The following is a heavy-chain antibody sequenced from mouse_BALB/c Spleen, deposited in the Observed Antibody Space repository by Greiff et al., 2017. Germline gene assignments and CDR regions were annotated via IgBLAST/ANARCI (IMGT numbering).Heavy chain of an antibody. J-gene: IGHJ2*01. CDR1: GFTFSDYY. V-gene: IGHV5-4*02. CDR3: ARDLSGYDGLDY. CDR2: ISDGGSYT. D-gene: IGHD2-2*01. Sequence: EVQVVESGGGLVKPGGSLKLSCAASGFTFSDYYMYWVRQTPEKRLEWVATISDGGSYTYYPDSVKGRFTISRDNAKNNLYLQMSSLKSEDTAMYYCARDLSGYDGLDYWGQGTTLTVSS.